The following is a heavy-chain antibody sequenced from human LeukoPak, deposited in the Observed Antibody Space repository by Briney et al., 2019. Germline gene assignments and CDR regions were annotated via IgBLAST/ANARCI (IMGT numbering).Heavy chain of an antibody. Sequence: ASVEVSCKASGYTFTGYYMHWVRQAPGQGLEWMGWINPNSGGTNYAQKFQGRVTMTRDTSISTAYMELSRLRSDDTAVYYCARGKGTATKFPGDYWGQGTLVTVSS. CDR2: INPNSGGT. J-gene: IGHJ4*02. CDR1: GYTFTGYY. V-gene: IGHV1-2*02. D-gene: IGHD4-17*01. CDR3: ARGKGTATKFPGDY.